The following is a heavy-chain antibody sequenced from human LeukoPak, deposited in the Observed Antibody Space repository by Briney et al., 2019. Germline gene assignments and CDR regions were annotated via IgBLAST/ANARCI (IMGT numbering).Heavy chain of an antibody. CDR2: IYPGDSDT. V-gene: IGHV5-51*01. Sequence: GESLKISCKGSGYSFTSYWIGWVRQMPGKGLEWMGIIYPGDSDTRYSPSFQGQVTISADKSISTAYLQWSSLKASDTAMYYCASEGGSSGPYYYGMDVWGQGTTVTVSS. J-gene: IGHJ6*02. CDR1: GYSFTSYW. CDR3: ASEGGSSGPYYYGMDV. D-gene: IGHD6-25*01.